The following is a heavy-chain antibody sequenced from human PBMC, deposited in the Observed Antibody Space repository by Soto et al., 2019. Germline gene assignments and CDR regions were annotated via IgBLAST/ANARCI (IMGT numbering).Heavy chain of an antibody. CDR1: GFTFSAYN. D-gene: IGHD4-4*01. J-gene: IGHJ4*02. Sequence: EVQLVESGGGLVQPGGSLRLSCAASGFTFSAYNINWVRQAPGKGLEWISYTSGSGTTIYYADSVKGRFTISRDNARNSLHLKMSSLRAEDTAVYYCGNLPKYSNYYDYWGQGPLVAVSS. CDR2: TSGSGTTI. CDR3: GNLPKYSNYYDY. V-gene: IGHV3-48*01.